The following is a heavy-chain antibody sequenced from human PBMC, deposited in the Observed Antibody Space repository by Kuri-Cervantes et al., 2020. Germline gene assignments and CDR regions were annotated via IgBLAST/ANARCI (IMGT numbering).Heavy chain of an antibody. Sequence: GGSLRLSCKASGYTFTSYGISWVRQAPGQGLEWMGRISAYNGNTNYAQKLQGRVTMTTDTSTSTAYMELRSLRSDDTAVYYCARPYYYGSGNYYYYYYYGMDVWGQGTTVTVSS. D-gene: IGHD3-10*01. CDR1: GYTFTSYG. J-gene: IGHJ6*02. CDR2: ISAYNGNT. V-gene: IGHV1-18*01. CDR3: ARPYYYGSGNYYYYYYYGMDV.